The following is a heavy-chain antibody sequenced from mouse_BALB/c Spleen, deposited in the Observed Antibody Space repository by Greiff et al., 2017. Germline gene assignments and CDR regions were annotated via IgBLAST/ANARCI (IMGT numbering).Heavy chain of an antibody. CDR3: ARFTTAIYAMDY. CDR2: ISSGGSYT. Sequence: EVKVEESGGGLVKPGGSLKLSCAASGFTFSSYAMSWVRQSPEKRLEWVAEISSGGSYTYYPDTVTGRFTISRDNAKNTLYLEMSSLRSEDTAMYYCARFTTAIYAMDYWGQGTSVTVSS. D-gene: IGHD1-2*01. CDR1: GFTFSSYA. V-gene: IGHV5-9-4*01. J-gene: IGHJ4*01.